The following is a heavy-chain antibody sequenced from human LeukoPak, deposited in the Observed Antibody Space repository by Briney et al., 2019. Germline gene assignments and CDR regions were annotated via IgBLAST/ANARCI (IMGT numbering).Heavy chain of an antibody. CDR1: GFSFSNFW. V-gene: IGHV3-7*01. CDR3: ARGKGWVDY. CDR2: IDEDGSDK. Sequence: PGRSLRLSCAVSGFSFSNFWLSWVRQAPGEGLEWVANIDEDGSDKNYVDSVKGRFTVSRDNAKNSLYLQMEYLRVEDTAVYYCARGKGWVDYWGQGTLVTVSS. D-gene: IGHD1-26*01. J-gene: IGHJ4*02.